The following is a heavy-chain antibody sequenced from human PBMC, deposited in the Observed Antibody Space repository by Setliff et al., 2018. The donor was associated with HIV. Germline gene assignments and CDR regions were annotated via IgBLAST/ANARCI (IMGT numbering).Heavy chain of an antibody. V-gene: IGHV1-69*05. Sequence: SCKASGGTFSSYVISWVRQAPGQGPEWMGGIIPMYGVANYAQKFQGRVTITTDESTSTAYMDLSSLRSEDTAVYYCARAPGISGFFYWYFDLWGRGTLVTVSS. CDR2: IIPMYGVA. D-gene: IGHD3-22*01. J-gene: IGHJ2*01. CDR3: ARAPGISGFFYWYFDL. CDR1: GGTFSSYV.